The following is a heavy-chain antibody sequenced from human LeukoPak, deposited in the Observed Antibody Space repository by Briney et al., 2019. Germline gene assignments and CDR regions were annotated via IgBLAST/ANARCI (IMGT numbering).Heavy chain of an antibody. CDR1: GFTFSSYG. CDR2: ISYDGSNK. CDR3: AKDPRPYGSGSYYPPGW. Sequence: GGSLRLSCAASGFTFSSYGMHWVRQAPGNGLEWEAVISYDGSNKYYADSVKGRFTISRDNSKNTLYLQMNSLRAEDTAVYYCAKDPRPYGSGSYYPPGWWGEGTLVTVSS. D-gene: IGHD3-10*01. V-gene: IGHV3-30*18. J-gene: IGHJ4*02.